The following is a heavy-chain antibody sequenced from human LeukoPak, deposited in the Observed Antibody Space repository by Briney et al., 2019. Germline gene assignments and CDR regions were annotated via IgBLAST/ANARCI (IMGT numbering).Heavy chain of an antibody. CDR3: AGLWFGELGGGFDP. J-gene: IGHJ5*02. Sequence: GRSLRLSCAASGFTFSYYGMHWVHQAPGKGLEWVAVIWYDGSNKYYADSVKGRFTISRDNSKNTLYLQMNSLRAEDTAVYYCAGLWFGELGGGFDPWGLGTLVTVSS. V-gene: IGHV3-33*01. CDR1: GFTFSYYG. CDR2: IWYDGSNK. D-gene: IGHD3-10*01.